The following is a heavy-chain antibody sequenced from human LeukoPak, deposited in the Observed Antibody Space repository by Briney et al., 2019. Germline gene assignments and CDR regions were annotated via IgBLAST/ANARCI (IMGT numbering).Heavy chain of an antibody. CDR2: IIPIFGTA. CDR1: ESTFNSYA. Sequence: SVKVSCKASESTFNSYAISWVRQAPGQGLEWMGRIIPIFGTANYAQKFLGRVTITADKSTSTVYMELSSLRSEDTAVYYCARSWLRVISTVTPVRIWGQGTLVTVSS. CDR3: ARSWLRVISTVTPVRI. J-gene: IGHJ4*02. D-gene: IGHD4-17*01. V-gene: IGHV1-69*06.